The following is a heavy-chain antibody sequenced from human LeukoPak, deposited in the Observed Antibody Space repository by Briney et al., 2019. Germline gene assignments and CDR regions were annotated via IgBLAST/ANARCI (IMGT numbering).Heavy chain of an antibody. J-gene: IGHJ5*02. CDR3: ARERPDTVMMMGRFDP. CDR1: GYTFIDFY. V-gene: IGHV1-2*02. Sequence: GASVKVSCKASGYTFIDFYMHWVRRAPGQGLEWMGWINPKSGVTNYAQKFQGRVTLTRDTSISTAYMDLSRLTSNDTAVYYCARERPDTVMMMGRFDPWGQGTQVTVSS. D-gene: IGHD5-18*01. CDR2: INPKSGVT.